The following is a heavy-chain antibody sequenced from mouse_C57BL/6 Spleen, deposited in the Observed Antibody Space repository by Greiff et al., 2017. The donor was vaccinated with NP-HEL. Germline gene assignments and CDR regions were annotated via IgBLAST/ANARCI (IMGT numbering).Heavy chain of an antibody. CDR2: IDPENGDT. V-gene: IGHV14-4*01. Sequence: VQLQQSGAELVRPGASVKLSCTASGFNIKDDYMHWVKQRPEQGLEWIGWIDPENGDTEYASKFQGKATITADTSSNTAYLQLSSLTSEDTAVYYCKGGSSSHWYFDVWGTGTTVTVSS. CDR1: GFNIKDDY. J-gene: IGHJ1*03. D-gene: IGHD1-1*01. CDR3: KGGSSSHWYFDV.